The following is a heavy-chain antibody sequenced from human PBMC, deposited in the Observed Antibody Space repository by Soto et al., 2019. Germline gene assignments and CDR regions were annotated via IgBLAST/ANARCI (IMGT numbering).Heavy chain of an antibody. J-gene: IGHJ3*01. D-gene: IGHD2-15*01. Sequence: EVHLLESGGDLVQPGGSLRLSCAASGFTFSLYAMSWVRQAPGKGLEWVSAITGTGGGTYYADSVKGRFIISRDNSKSTLFLQMNSLRADDTAVYYCAKDVADTKRGAFDVWGQGTMATVSS. CDR3: AKDVADTKRGAFDV. CDR2: ITGTGGGT. V-gene: IGHV3-23*01. CDR1: GFTFSLYA.